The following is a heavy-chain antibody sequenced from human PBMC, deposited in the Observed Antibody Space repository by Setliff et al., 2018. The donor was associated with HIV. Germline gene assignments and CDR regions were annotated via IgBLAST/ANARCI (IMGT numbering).Heavy chain of an antibody. J-gene: IGHJ4*02. CDR3: ARQHPGVGWLYFDY. CDR1: GGSLSSFY. Sequence: ASETLSLTCTVSGGSLSSFYWSWIRQPPGKGLEWIGYISYSGNTNYNPSLKSRVTISVDTSKNQFSLNMRSVTAADTAVYYCARQHPGVGWLYFDYWAQGTLVTVSS. D-gene: IGHD3-10*01. CDR2: ISYSGNT. V-gene: IGHV4-59*08.